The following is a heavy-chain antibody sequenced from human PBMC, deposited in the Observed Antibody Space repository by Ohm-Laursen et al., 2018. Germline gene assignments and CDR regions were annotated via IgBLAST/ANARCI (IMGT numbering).Heavy chain of an antibody. CDR2: IIPILGIA. V-gene: IGHV1-69*04. CDR3: TRGAWIQLWPFDY. D-gene: IGHD5-18*01. Sequence: SVKVSCKASGGTFSSYAISWVRQAPGQGLEWMGRIIPILGIANYAQKFQGRVTITADKSTSTAYMELSSLRSEDTAVYYCTRGAWIQLWPFDYWGQGTLVTVSS. CDR1: GGTFSSYA. J-gene: IGHJ4*02.